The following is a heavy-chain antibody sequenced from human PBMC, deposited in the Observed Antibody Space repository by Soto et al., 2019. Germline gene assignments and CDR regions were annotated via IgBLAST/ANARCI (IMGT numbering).Heavy chain of an antibody. D-gene: IGHD2-2*01. J-gene: IGHJ3*02. V-gene: IGHV3-49*03. CDR2: IRSKAYGGTT. CDR1: GFTFGDYA. CDR3: TRTHYRYCSSTSCPSRDAFDI. Sequence: GGSLRLSCTASGFTFGDYAMSWFRQAPGKGLEWVGFIRSKAYGGTTEYAASVKGRFTISRDDSKSIAYLQMNSLKTEDTAVYYCTRTHYRYCSSTSCPSRDAFDIWGQGTMVTVSS.